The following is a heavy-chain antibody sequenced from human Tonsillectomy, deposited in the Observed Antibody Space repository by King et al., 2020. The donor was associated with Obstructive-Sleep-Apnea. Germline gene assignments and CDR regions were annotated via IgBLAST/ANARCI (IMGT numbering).Heavy chain of an antibody. D-gene: IGHD2-8*01. CDR3: ARGREYCTNGVCYGGFDY. V-gene: IGHV3-11*06. CDR2: ISSSSSYT. Sequence: VQLVESGGGLVKPGGSLRLSCAASGFTFSDYYMSWIRQAPGKGLEWVSYISSSSSYTNYADSVKGRFTISSDNAKNSLYLQMNSLRAEDTAVYYCARGREYCTNGVCYGGFDYWGQGTLVTVSS. CDR1: GFTFSDYY. J-gene: IGHJ4*02.